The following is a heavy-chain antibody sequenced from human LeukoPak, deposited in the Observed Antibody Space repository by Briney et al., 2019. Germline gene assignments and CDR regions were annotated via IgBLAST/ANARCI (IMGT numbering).Heavy chain of an antibody. CDR1: GFTFSSYA. V-gene: IGHV3-30*07. Sequence: GGSLRLSCAASGFTFSSYAMHWVRQAPGKGLKWVAVTSFDGRDNYYGDSVKGRFTISGDNSKNTLYLQMNSLRAEDTAVYYCEGSSGWYWYFDLWGRGTLVTVSS. CDR2: TSFDGRDN. CDR3: EGSSGWYWYFDL. J-gene: IGHJ2*01. D-gene: IGHD6-19*01.